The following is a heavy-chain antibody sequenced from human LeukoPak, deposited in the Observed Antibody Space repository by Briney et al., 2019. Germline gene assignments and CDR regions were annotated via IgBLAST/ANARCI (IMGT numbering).Heavy chain of an antibody. J-gene: IGHJ4*02. D-gene: IGHD5-24*01. CDR3: AREREMTTIPAEFDY. Sequence: ASVKVSCKASGYTFTSYYMHWVRQAPGQGLEWMGIINPSGGSTSYAQKFQGRVTMTRDMSTSTVYMELSSLRSEYTAVYYCAREREMTTIPAEFDYWGQGTLVTVSS. CDR1: GYTFTSYY. CDR2: INPSGGST. V-gene: IGHV1-46*01.